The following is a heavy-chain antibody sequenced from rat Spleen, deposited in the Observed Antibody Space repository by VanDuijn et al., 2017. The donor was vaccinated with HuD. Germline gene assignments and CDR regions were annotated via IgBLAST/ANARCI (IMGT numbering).Heavy chain of an antibody. J-gene: IGHJ4*01. D-gene: IGHD1-1*01. V-gene: IGHV2-45*01. CDR1: GFSLISYN. CDR2: IWTGGST. Sequence: QVQLMESGPGLVLPSETLSLNCTVSGFSLISYNVYWVRQSPGKGLEWMGLIWTGGSTAYNSLLKSRLSISRDISKSQVFLKMNSLQTEDTAMYFCARSGYSDYYVLDAWGQGASVTGSS. CDR3: ARSGYSDYYVLDA.